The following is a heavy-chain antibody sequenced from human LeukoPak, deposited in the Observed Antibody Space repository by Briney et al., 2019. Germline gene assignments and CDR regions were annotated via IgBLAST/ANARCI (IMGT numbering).Heavy chain of an antibody. CDR3: ASSVAVAGETFDY. D-gene: IGHD6-19*01. V-gene: IGHV1-18*01. CDR2: ISAYNGNT. Sequence: ASVKVSCKASGYTFTSYGISWVRQAPGQGLEWMGWISAYNGNTNYAQKLQGRVTMTTDTSTSTAYMELRSLRSDDTAVYYCASSVAVAGETFDYWAREPWSPSPQ. CDR1: GYTFTSYG. J-gene: IGHJ4*02.